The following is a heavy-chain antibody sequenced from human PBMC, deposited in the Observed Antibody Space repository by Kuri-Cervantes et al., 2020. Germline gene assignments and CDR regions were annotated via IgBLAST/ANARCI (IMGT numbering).Heavy chain of an antibody. J-gene: IGHJ4*02. Sequence: SETLSLTCAVYGGSFSGYYWSRIRQPPGKGLEWIGEINHSGSTNYNPSLKSRVTISVDTSKNQFSLKLSSVTAADTAVYYCARGRDIVVVPAYGLIFVYWGQGTLVTVSS. CDR3: ARGRDIVVVPAYGLIFVY. CDR1: GGSFSGYY. CDR2: INHSGST. D-gene: IGHD2-2*01. V-gene: IGHV4-34*01.